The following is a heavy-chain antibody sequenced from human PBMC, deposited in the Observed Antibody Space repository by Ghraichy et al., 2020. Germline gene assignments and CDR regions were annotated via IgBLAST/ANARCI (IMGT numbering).Heavy chain of an antibody. CDR1: GGSISSYY. CDR3: ARDRGGSYRFDY. CDR2: IYSTGST. J-gene: IGHJ4*02. D-gene: IGHD1-26*01. Sequence: SQTLSLTCTVSGGSISSYYWSWIRQPPGKGLEWIGYIYSTGSTNYNPSLKSRVTMSVDTSMNHFSLKLSSVTAADTAVYYCARDRGGSYRFDYWGQGTLVTVSS. V-gene: IGHV4-59*01.